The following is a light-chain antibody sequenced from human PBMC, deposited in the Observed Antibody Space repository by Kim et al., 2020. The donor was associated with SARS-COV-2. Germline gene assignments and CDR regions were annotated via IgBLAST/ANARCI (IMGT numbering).Light chain of an antibody. CDR2: GRN. CDR3: NSRDSSGYHLV. Sequence: ALRQTGGSTCQGDSLRSYYASWYQQKPGQAPVLVIYGRNNRPPGIPDRFSGSNSGTTASLTITGAQAEDEADYYCNSRDSSGYHLVFGGGTQLTVL. CDR1: SLRSYY. J-gene: IGLJ2*01. V-gene: IGLV3-19*01.